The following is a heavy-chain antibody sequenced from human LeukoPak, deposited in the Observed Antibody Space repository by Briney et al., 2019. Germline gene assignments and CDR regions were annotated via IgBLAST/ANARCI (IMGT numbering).Heavy chain of an antibody. CDR1: GGTFSSYA. J-gene: IGHJ4*02. CDR2: IIPIFGTA. Sequence: GASVKVSCKASGGTFSSYAISWARQAPGQGLEWMGGIIPIFGTANYAQKFQGRVTITADESTSTAYMELSSLRSEDTAVYYCARDHGSGWYEYYFDYWGQGTLVTVSS. D-gene: IGHD6-19*01. CDR3: ARDHGSGWYEYYFDY. V-gene: IGHV1-69*13.